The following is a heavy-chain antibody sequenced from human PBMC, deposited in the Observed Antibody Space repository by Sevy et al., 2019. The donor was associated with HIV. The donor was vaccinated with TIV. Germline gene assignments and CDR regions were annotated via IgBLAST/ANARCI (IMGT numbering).Heavy chain of an antibody. D-gene: IGHD2-21*02. CDR1: GGSINSDTW. CDR3: AREGTATSFDY. Sequence: SETLSLTCAVSGGSINSDTWWSWVRQPPGKGLEWIGEISYSGRTNYTPSLKSRVTISLDKSNRQFSLKLSSVTAADTAVYYCAREGTATSFDYWDQGTLVTVSS. CDR2: ISYSGRT. J-gene: IGHJ4*02. V-gene: IGHV4-4*02.